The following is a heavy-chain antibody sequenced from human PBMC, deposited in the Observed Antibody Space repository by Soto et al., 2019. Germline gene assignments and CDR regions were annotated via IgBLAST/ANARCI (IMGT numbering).Heavy chain of an antibody. CDR3: ARSWAYGSGSYSYYYYGMDV. CDR2: MNPNSGNT. V-gene: IGHV1-8*01. D-gene: IGHD3-10*01. J-gene: IGHJ6*02. Sequence: GASVKVSCKASGYTFTSYDINWVRQATGQGLEWMGWMNPNSGNTGYAQKFQGRVTMTRNTSISTAYMELSSLRSEDTAVYYCARSWAYGSGSYSYYYYGMDVWGQGTTVTVSS. CDR1: GYTFTSYD.